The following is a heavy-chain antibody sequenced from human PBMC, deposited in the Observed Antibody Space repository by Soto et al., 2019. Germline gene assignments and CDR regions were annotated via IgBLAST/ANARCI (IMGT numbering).Heavy chain of an antibody. CDR1: GYTFTSYG. CDR2: ISAYNGNT. J-gene: IGHJ3*02. V-gene: IGHV1-18*01. Sequence: GASVKVSCKASGYTFTSYGISWVRQAPGQGLEWMGWISAYNGNTNYAQKLQGRVTMTTDTSTSTAYMELRSLRSDDTAVYYCVYRLLTYYYDSSGPQDAFDIWGQGTMVTVSS. D-gene: IGHD3-22*01. CDR3: VYRLLTYYYDSSGPQDAFDI.